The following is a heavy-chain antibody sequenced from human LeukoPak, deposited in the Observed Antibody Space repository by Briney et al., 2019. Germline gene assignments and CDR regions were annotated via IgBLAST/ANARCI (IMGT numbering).Heavy chain of an antibody. CDR2: ITASDGST. CDR3: TRDGWDY. V-gene: IGHV3-23*01. J-gene: IGHJ4*02. D-gene: IGHD2-2*03. Sequence: GGSLRLPCAASGFTFSTYALSWVRQAPGKGLEWVSTITASDGSTYYADSVKGRFTISRDNSKNTLYLQMNSLRAEDTALYCCTRDGWDYWGQGTLVTVSS. CDR1: GFTFSTYA.